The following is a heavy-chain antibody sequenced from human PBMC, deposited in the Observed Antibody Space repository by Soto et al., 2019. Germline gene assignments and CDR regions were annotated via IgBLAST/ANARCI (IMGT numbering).Heavy chain of an antibody. D-gene: IGHD2-15*01. CDR1: GFTFSSYS. J-gene: IGHJ6*02. CDR2: ISSSSSYI. V-gene: IGHV3-21*04. CDR3: AKGKGYCSGGSCAGVPPYYYYGMDV. Sequence: PGGSLRLSCAASGFTFSSYSMNWVRQAPGKGLEWVSSISSSSSYIYYADSVKGRFTISRDNSKNTLYLQMNSLRAEDTAVYYCAKGKGYCSGGSCAGVPPYYYYGMDVWGQGTTVTVSS.